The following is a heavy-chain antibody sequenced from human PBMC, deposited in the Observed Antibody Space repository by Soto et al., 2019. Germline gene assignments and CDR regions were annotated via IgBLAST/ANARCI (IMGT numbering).Heavy chain of an antibody. Sequence: QVQLVQSGAEVKKPGSSVKVSCKASGGTFSSYAISWVRQAPGQGLEWKGGIIPIFGTANYAQKFQGRVTITADESTSTAYMELSSLRSEDTAVYYCARDRGVWEAYGMDVWGQGTTVTVSS. CDR2: IIPIFGTA. CDR3: ARDRGVWEAYGMDV. D-gene: IGHD1-26*01. V-gene: IGHV1-69*01. CDR1: GGTFSSYA. J-gene: IGHJ6*02.